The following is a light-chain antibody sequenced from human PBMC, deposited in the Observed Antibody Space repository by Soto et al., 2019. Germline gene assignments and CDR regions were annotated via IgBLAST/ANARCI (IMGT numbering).Light chain of an antibody. CDR1: QGISNS. V-gene: IGKV1-27*01. CDR3: QQFTSVPLT. J-gene: IGKJ4*01. Sequence: DLQMTQSPSSLSASIGDRVTITCRASQGISNSLAWYQQQPGKVPKLLIYSASSLQSGVSSRFRGSGSGTDFTLAISSLQPEDVATYYCQQFTSVPLTFGGGTKVEIK. CDR2: SAS.